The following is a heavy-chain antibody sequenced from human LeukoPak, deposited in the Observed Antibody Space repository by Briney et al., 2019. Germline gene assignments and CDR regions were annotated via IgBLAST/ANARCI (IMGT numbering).Heavy chain of an antibody. CDR2: IRYDGSNK. D-gene: IGHD3-22*01. J-gene: IGHJ4*02. V-gene: IGHV3-30*02. CDR3: AKDQGYYYDSSGLE. CDR1: GFTFSSYG. Sequence: GGSLRLSCAASGFTFSSYGMHWVRQAPGKGLEWVAFIRYDGSNKYYADSVKGRFTISRDNSKNTLYLQMNSLRAEDTAVYYCAKDQGYYYDSSGLEWGQGTLVTVSS.